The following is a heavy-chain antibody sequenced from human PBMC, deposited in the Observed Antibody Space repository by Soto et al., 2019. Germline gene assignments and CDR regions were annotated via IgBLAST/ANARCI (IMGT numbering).Heavy chain of an antibody. CDR3: TTTPGLLRTVRKLTYFQPVEHNFDY. V-gene: IGHV3-15*01. CDR2: IKSKTDGGTT. D-gene: IGHD4-17*01. J-gene: IGHJ4*02. Sequence: GGSLRLSCAASGFTFSNAWMSWVRQAPGKGLEWVGRIKSKTDGGTTDYAAPVKGRFTISREDSKNTLYLQMNSLKTADTAVYYCTTTPGLLRTVRKLTYFQPVEHNFDYWGQGTLVTVSS. CDR1: GFTFSNAW.